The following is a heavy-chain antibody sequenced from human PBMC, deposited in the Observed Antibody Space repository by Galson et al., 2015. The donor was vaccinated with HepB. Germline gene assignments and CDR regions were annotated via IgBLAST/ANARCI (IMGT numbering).Heavy chain of an antibody. V-gene: IGHV3-48*01. Sequence: SLRLSCAASGFTFSSYSMNWVRQAPGKGLEWVSYVSSSSSTIYYADSVKGRFTISRDNAKNSLYLQMNSLRAEDTAVYYCARDRGGSWYFDLWGRGTLVTVSS. CDR2: VSSSSSTI. CDR3: ARDRGGSWYFDL. CDR1: GFTFSSYS. J-gene: IGHJ2*01. D-gene: IGHD3-16*01.